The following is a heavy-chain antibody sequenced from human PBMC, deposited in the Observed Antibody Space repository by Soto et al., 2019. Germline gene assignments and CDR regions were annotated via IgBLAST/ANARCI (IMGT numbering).Heavy chain of an antibody. CDR3: ARDLYYYDSSGYFHDTFDI. Sequence: QVQLVQSRAEVKKPGASVKVSCKASGYTFNSYGISWVRQAPGQGLEWMGWISGYNDNTKYAQKLQGRVTMTTDTSTSTAYMELRSLRSDDTAVYYCARDLYYYDSSGYFHDTFDIWGQGTMVTVSS. J-gene: IGHJ3*02. V-gene: IGHV1-18*01. CDR2: ISGYNDNT. D-gene: IGHD3-22*01. CDR1: GYTFNSYG.